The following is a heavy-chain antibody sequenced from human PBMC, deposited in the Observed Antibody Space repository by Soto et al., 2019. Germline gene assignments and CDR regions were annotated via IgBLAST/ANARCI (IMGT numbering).Heavy chain of an antibody. Sequence: SETLSLTCAVYGGSFSGYYWSWIRQPPGKGLEWIGEINHSGSTNYNPSLKSRVTISVDTSKNQFSLNLSSVTAADTAVYYCARGMTSADFLSGYPRVFSFDSWGRGTLVTVYS. CDR3: ARGMTSADFLSGYPRVFSFDS. J-gene: IGHJ4*02. CDR2: INHSGST. CDR1: GGSFSGYY. V-gene: IGHV4-34*01. D-gene: IGHD3-3*01.